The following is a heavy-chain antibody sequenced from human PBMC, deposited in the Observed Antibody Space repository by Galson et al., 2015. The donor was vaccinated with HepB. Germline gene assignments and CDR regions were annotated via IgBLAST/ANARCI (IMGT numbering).Heavy chain of an antibody. D-gene: IGHD3-10*01. CDR1: GGSIRSGDYY. CDR3: ARGAYYNGMDV. CDR2: IYYSGST. J-gene: IGHJ6*02. Sequence: LSLTCTVSGGSIRSGDYYWSWIRQSPGEGLEWIGYIYYSGSTYYNPSLNRRVTILVDTSKNQFSLKLSSVNAADTAVYYCARGAYYNGMDVWGQGTTVTVSS. V-gene: IGHV4-30-4*01.